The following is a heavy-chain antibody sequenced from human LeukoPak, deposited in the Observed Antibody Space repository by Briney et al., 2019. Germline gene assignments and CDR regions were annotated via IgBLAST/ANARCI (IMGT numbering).Heavy chain of an antibody. Sequence: SETLSLTCTVSNGSMTNNYWSWIRQPPGKGLEWIGYVYSSGSTIYIPSLKSRVTISIDTSKNQFSLKLISVTAADTAVYYCARGYDSSGYYYFDYWGQGTLVTVSS. D-gene: IGHD3-22*01. V-gene: IGHV4-59*01. CDR1: NGSMTNNY. CDR2: VYSSGST. CDR3: ARGYDSSGYYYFDY. J-gene: IGHJ4*02.